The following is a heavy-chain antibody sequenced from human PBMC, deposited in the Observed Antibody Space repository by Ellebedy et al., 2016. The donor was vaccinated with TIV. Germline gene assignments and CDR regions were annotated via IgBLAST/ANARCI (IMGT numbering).Heavy chain of an antibody. CDR1: GGSFSGYY. CDR3: ARPDNWNYVGHFDY. V-gene: IGHV4-34*01. D-gene: IGHD1-7*01. J-gene: IGHJ4*02. Sequence: SETLSLXXAVYGGSFSGYYWSWIRQPPGKGLEWIGEINHSGSTNYNPSLKSRVTISVDTSKNQFSLKLSSVTAADTAVYYCARPDNWNYVGHFDYWGQGTLVTVSS. CDR2: INHSGST.